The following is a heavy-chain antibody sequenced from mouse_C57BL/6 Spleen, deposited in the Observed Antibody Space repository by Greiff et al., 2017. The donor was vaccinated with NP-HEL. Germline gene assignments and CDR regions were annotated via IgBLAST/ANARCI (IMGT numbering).Heavy chain of an antibody. Sequence: EVQLVESGGGLVKPGGSLKLSCAASGFTFSDYGMHWVRQAPEKGLEWVAYISSGSSTIYYADTGKGRVTITRDNAKKTFFLQMTSLRSEDTAMYYCARRTTVVGAMDYWGQGTSVTVSS. D-gene: IGHD1-1*01. J-gene: IGHJ4*01. V-gene: IGHV5-17*01. CDR2: ISSGSSTI. CDR1: GFTFSDYG. CDR3: ARRTTVVGAMDY.